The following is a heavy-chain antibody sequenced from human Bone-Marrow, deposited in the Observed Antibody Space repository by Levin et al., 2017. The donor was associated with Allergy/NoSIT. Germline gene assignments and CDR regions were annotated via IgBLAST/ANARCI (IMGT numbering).Heavy chain of an antibody. CDR1: GYTFTNYD. D-gene: IGHD3-22*01. V-gene: IGHV1-8*01. Sequence: ASVKVSCRASGYTFTNYDIHWVRQATGQGLEWMGWMNPNSGNTGYAQKFQGRVTMTRNTAITTAYMELSSLTFEDTAVYFCARVDYNSSSRSVHYYYYMDVWGKGTTVTVSS. J-gene: IGHJ6*03. CDR2: MNPNSGNT. CDR3: ARVDYNSSSRSVHYYYYMDV.